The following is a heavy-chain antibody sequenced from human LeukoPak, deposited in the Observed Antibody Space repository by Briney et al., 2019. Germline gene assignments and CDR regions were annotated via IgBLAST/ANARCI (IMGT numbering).Heavy chain of an antibody. J-gene: IGHJ4*02. Sequence: GGSLRLSCAASGVTFSSYSMNWVRHPPRKGLEWGSPISSSSSYIYHADSVEGRFTISRDNAKNSLYMQMNSLRAEETAVYYCARYTSNVVGKRHYFDYWGQGTLVTVSS. V-gene: IGHV3-21*01. CDR3: ARYTSNVVGKRHYFDY. D-gene: IGHD1-26*01. CDR1: GVTFSSYS. CDR2: ISSSSSYI.